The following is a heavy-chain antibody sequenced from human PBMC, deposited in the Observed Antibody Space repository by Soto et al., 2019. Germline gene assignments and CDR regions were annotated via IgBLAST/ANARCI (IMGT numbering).Heavy chain of an antibody. J-gene: IGHJ4*02. Sequence: PGGSLRLSCAASGFTFSSYSMNWVRQAPGKGLEWVSYISSSSSTIYYADSVKGRFTISRDNAKNSLYLQMNSLRAEDTAVYYCARAPPQTYYYDSSGYHTEWYFDYWGQGT. D-gene: IGHD3-22*01. CDR1: GFTFSSYS. CDR3: ARAPPQTYYYDSSGYHTEWYFDY. CDR2: ISSSSSTI. V-gene: IGHV3-48*01.